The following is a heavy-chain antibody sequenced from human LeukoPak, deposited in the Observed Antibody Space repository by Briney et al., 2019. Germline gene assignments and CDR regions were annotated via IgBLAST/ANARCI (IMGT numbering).Heavy chain of an antibody. CDR3: ARDHDPLNWFDP. Sequence: ASVKVSCKASGGTFSSYTISWVRQAPGQGLEWMGGIIPLFATSNYARKFQGRVTITTDESTSTAYMELSSLRSEDTAVYYCARDHDPLNWFDPRGQGTLVIVSS. J-gene: IGHJ5*02. CDR2: IIPLFATS. CDR1: GGTFSSYT. V-gene: IGHV1-69*05.